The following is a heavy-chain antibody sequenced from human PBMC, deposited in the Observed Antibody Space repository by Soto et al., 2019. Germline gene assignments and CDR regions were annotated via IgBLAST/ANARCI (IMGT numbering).Heavy chain of an antibody. V-gene: IGHV1-18*01. CDR2: ISAYNGNT. J-gene: IGHJ4*02. D-gene: IGHD2-2*01. Sequence: GASVKVSCKASGYTFTSYGISWVRQAPGQGLEWMGWISAYNGNTNYAQKLQGRVTMTTDTSTSTAYMELRSLRSDDTAVYYCARAGYCSSTSCYWLHFDYWGQGTLVTVSS. CDR3: ARAGYCSSTSCYWLHFDY. CDR1: GYTFTSYG.